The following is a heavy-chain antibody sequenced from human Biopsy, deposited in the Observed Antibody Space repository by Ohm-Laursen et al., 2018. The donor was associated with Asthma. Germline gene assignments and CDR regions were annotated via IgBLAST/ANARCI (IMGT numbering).Heavy chain of an antibody. V-gene: IGHV3-21*06. D-gene: IGHD3-3*02. Sequence: GTLSLTCAVYGGSFSSNYWSWVRQAPGKGLEWVSSITGSGGFTYYADSVKGRFTISRDNAKNSLYLQMNSLRAEDTAVYYCARTFHFWSPYHAEHYQLWGQGTLVTVSS. CDR3: ARTFHFWSPYHAEHYQL. CDR2: ITGSGGFT. CDR1: GGSFSSNY. J-gene: IGHJ1*01.